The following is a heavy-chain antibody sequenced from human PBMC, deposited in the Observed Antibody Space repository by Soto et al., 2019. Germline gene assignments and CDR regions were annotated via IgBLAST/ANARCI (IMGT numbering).Heavy chain of an antibody. D-gene: IGHD2-2*01. CDR2: INHSGST. J-gene: IGHJ6*02. V-gene: IGHV4-34*01. CDR3: ARGQPGIVVVPAAKGYGMDV. CDR1: GGSFSGYY. Sequence: TLSLTCAVYGGSFSGYYWSWIRQPPGKGLEWIGEINHSGSTNYNPSLKSRVTISVDTSKNQFSLKLSSVTAADTAVYYCARGQPGIVVVPAAKGYGMDVWGQGTTVTVSS.